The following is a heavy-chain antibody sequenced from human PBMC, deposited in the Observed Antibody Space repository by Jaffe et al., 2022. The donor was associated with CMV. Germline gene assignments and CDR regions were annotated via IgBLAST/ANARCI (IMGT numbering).Heavy chain of an antibody. V-gene: IGHV3-74*01. CDR2: INSDGSST. D-gene: IGHD3-3*01. CDR1: GFTFSSYW. Sequence: EVQLVESGGGLVQPGGSLRLSCAASGFTFSSYWMHWVRQAPGKGLVWVSRINSDGSSTSYADSVKGRFTISRDNAKNTLYLQMNSLRAEDTAVYYCARVGYDFWSGYYPNYYYYYYMDVWGKGTTVTVSS. CDR3: ARVGYDFWSGYYPNYYYYYYMDV. J-gene: IGHJ6*03.